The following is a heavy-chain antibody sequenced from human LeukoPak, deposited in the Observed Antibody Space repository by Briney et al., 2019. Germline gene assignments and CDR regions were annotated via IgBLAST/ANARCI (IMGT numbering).Heavy chain of an antibody. V-gene: IGHV3-30*04. J-gene: IGHJ4*02. D-gene: IGHD6-13*01. CDR1: GFTFSTYA. CDR2: ISHDSKHT. CDR3: ARDLAAAGTLVDY. Sequence: GGSLRLSCAASGFTFSTYAMFWVRQAPGKGLEWVAVISHDSKHTYYADSLKDRFTASRDTSKSTVFLQMNSLRPEDAAVYFCARDLAAAGTLVDYWGQGTLVTVSS.